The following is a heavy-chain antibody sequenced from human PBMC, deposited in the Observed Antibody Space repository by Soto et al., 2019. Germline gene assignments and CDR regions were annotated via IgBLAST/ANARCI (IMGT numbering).Heavy chain of an antibody. CDR1: GGSISSGGYY. CDR2: IYYSGST. V-gene: IGHV4-31*03. D-gene: IGHD6-13*01. CDR3: ARTSVAAAGTSAVRGSAEYFQH. J-gene: IGHJ1*01. Sequence: SETLSLTCTVSGGSISSGGYYWSWIHQHPGKGLEWIGYIYYSGSTYYNPSLKSRVTISVDTSKNQFSLKLSSVTAADTAVYYCARTSVAAAGTSAVRGSAEYFQHWGQGTLVTVSS.